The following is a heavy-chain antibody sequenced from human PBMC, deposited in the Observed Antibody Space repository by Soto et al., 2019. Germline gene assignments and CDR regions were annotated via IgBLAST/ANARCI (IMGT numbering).Heavy chain of an antibody. D-gene: IGHD6-19*01. CDR2: IYYSGST. CDR1: GGSISSSSYY. Sequence: QLQLQESGPGLVKPSETLSLTCTVSGGSISSSSYYWGWIRQPPGKGLEWIGSIYYSGSTYYNPSLKSRVTISVDTSKNQFSLKLSSVTAADTAVYYCARGHSSGWTGLFDYWGQGTLVTVSS. V-gene: IGHV4-39*01. CDR3: ARGHSSGWTGLFDY. J-gene: IGHJ4*02.